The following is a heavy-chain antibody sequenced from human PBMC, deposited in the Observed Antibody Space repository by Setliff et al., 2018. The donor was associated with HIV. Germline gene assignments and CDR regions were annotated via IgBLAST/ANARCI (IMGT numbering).Heavy chain of an antibody. CDR1: GGSVSNYY. V-gene: IGHV4-4*07. J-gene: IGHJ6*03. D-gene: IGHD6-13*01. CDR2: INTSGST. CDR3: ARLGWQQNYYYYYMDV. Sequence: TSETLSLTCTVSGGSVSNYYWTWIWQSAGKGLEWIGHINTSGSTKYNPSLKSRLTMSVDSSGNQFSLDLSSVTAADTAVYYCARLGWQQNYYYYYMDVWGKGTTVTVSS.